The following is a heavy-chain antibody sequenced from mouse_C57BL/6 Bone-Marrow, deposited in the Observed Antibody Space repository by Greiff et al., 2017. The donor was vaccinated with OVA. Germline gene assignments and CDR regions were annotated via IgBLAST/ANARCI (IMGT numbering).Heavy chain of an antibody. CDR3: ARCGPITPVGGGYFDV. D-gene: IGHD1-1*01. CDR2: IDPNSGGT. CDR1: GYTFTSYW. V-gene: IGHV1-72*01. J-gene: IGHJ1*03. Sequence: QVQLQQPGAELVKPGASVKLSCKASGYTFTSYWMHWVKQRPGRGLEWIGRIDPNSGGTKYNEKFKSKATLTVDKPSSTAYMQLSSLTSEDSAVYASARCGPITPVGGGYFDVWGTGTTVTVSS.